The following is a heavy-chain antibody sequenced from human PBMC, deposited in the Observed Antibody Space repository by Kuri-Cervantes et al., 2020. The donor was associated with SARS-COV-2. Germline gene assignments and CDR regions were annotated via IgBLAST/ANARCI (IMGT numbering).Heavy chain of an antibody. D-gene: IGHD6-6*01. CDR2: ISAYNGNT. V-gene: IGHV1-18*04. CDR1: GYTFTSYG. J-gene: IGHJ6*02. CDR3: ARGSSSSSNYYYYGMDV. Sequence: ASVPVSCQASGYTFTSYGISWVRQAPGQGLEWMGWISAYNGNTNYAQKLQGRVTMTTDTSTSTAYMELRSLRTDDTAVYYRARGSSSSSNYYYYGMDVWGQGTTVTVSS.